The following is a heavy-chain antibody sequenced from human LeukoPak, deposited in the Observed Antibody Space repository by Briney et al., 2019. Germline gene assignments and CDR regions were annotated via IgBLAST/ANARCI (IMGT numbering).Heavy chain of an antibody. J-gene: IGHJ4*02. Sequence: PSETLSLTCTVSGGSISSSSYYWGWIRLPPGKGLEWIGSIYYSGSTYYNPSLKSRVTISVDTSKNQFSLKLSSVTAADTAVYYCARRSPNCGGDCYLFDYWGQGTLVTVSS. D-gene: IGHD2-21*02. CDR2: IYYSGST. V-gene: IGHV4-39*01. CDR3: ARRSPNCGGDCYLFDY. CDR1: GGSISSSSYY.